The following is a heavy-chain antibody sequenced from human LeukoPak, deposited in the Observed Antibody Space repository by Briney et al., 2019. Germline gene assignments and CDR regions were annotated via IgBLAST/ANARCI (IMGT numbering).Heavy chain of an antibody. CDR1: GFTFGDYA. Sequence: GGSLRLSCTASGFTFGDYAMSWFRQAPGKGLEWVGFIRSKAYGGTTEYAASVKGRFTISRDDSKSIAYLQMNSLKTEDTAVYYCTTLPHYDFWSGYYKGAFDYWGQGTLVTVSS. J-gene: IGHJ4*02. CDR2: IRSKAYGGTT. D-gene: IGHD3-3*01. CDR3: TTLPHYDFWSGYYKGAFDY. V-gene: IGHV3-49*03.